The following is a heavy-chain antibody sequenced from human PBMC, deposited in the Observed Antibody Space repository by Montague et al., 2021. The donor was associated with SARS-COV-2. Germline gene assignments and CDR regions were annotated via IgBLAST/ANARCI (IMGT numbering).Heavy chain of an antibody. J-gene: IGHJ4*02. Sequence: TLSLTCTVSGGAMNSVSDFWGWIRQPSGKGLEWIGRVRPGGRTNYNPSLGSRVTVSLDTSKSQFPLKLSSVTAADSAVYYCTTDTDWRGIGYWGLGTLVTVSS. CDR2: VRPGGRT. CDR3: TTDTDWRGIGY. CDR1: GGAMNSVSDF. V-gene: IGHV4-61*02. D-gene: IGHD3/OR15-3a*01.